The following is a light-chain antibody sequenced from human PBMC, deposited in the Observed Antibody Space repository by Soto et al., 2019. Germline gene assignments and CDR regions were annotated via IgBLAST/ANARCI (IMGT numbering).Light chain of an antibody. CDR3: IQTLQAPYS. J-gene: IGKJ2*01. Sequence: DIVMTQSPLSLPVTPGEPASISCRSSQSLRHHNGYNYLDWYLQKPGQSPQVLIYLGSNRASGDPHSVRGSVSGTVFTLKISRVEAEDVGVYYCIQTLQAPYSFGQGTKLESK. CDR1: QSLRHHNGYNY. CDR2: LGS. V-gene: IGKV2-28*01.